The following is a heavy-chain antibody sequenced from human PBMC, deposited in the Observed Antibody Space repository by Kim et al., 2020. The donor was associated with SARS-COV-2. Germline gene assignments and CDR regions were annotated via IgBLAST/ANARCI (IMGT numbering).Heavy chain of an antibody. CDR2: INPSGGST. D-gene: IGHD3-3*01. CDR1: GYTFTSYY. V-gene: IGHV1-46*01. J-gene: IGHJ6*02. Sequence: ASVKVSCKASGYTFTSYYMHWVRQAPGQGLEWMGIINPSGGSTSYAQKFQGRVTMTRDTSTSTVYMELSSLRSEDTAVYYCARERGFELTIFGVVMVYYGMDAWGQGTTVTVSS. CDR3: ARERGFELTIFGVVMVYYGMDA.